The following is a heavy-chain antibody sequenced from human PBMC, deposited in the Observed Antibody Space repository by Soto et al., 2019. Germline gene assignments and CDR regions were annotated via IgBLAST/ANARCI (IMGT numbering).Heavy chain of an antibody. CDR1: GGSFSGSS. D-gene: IGHD3-10*01. CDR3: ARSTPGGSETYYNSWFDP. V-gene: IGHV4-34*01. Sequence: SETLSLTGAVYGGSFSGSSWTWIRQPPGRGLEWIGEINHSITTNYNPSLKSRVTISVDTSKNQFSLKLSSVTAADTAVYYCARSTPGGSETYYNSWFDPWGQGTLVTVSS. CDR2: INHSITT. J-gene: IGHJ5*02.